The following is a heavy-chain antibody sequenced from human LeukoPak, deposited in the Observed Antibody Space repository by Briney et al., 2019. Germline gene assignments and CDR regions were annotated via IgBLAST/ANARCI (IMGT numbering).Heavy chain of an antibody. V-gene: IGHV3-21*01. CDR3: ARGGTSTYYDFWSGYYQGYFNY. J-gene: IGHJ4*02. CDR2: ISSSSSYI. Sequence: KTGGSLRLSCAASGFTFSSYSMNWVRQAPGKGLEWVSSISSSSSYIYYADSVKGRFTISRDNAKNSPYLQMNRLRAEDTAVYYCARGGTSTYYDFWSGYYQGYFNYWGQGTLVTVSS. CDR1: GFTFSSYS. D-gene: IGHD3-3*01.